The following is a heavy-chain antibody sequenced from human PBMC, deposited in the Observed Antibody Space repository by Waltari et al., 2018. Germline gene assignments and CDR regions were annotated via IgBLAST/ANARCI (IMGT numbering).Heavy chain of an antibody. D-gene: IGHD3-16*01. Sequence: FESGGGLVQPGGSMRLACEVSGFTLSNFARRWVRQAPGKGLGGVAAVGGSGDRSYYVAPVAGRFTISRYNSKNILYLRMNSLRADDTAVYYCVKEPLPYGGHYFDFWGQGTWVTVSS. CDR1: GFTLSNFA. J-gene: IGHJ4*02. CDR2: VGGSGDRS. V-gene: IGHV3-23*01. CDR3: VKEPLPYGGHYFDF.